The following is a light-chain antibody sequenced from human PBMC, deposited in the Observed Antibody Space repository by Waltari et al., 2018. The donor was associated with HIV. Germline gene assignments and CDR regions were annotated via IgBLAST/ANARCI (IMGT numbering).Light chain of an antibody. CDR2: TNN. CDR1: SSTIGRNT. J-gene: IGLJ1*01. Sequence: QSVLTQPPSASGTPGQRVTISCSGSSSTIGRNTVNWYQQLPGTAPKLLIFTNNHRPSGVPDRFSGSKSGTSASLAISGLQSEDEADYYCAAWDDSLNGFVFGTGTKVTVL. V-gene: IGLV1-44*01. CDR3: AAWDDSLNGFV.